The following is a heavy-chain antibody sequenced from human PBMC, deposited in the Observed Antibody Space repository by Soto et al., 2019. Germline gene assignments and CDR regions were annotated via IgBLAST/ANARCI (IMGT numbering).Heavy chain of an antibody. V-gene: IGHV3-30*03. J-gene: IGHJ4*02. Sequence: QVQLVESGGGVVQPGRSLRLSCAAPGFTFSTYGMHWVRQAPGKGLEWVAVISYDGSNKYYVDSVKGRFTISRDNSKNTLYLQMTSLRAEDTAVYYCARQEGDNYYFDYWGQGTLVTVSS. D-gene: IGHD1-1*01. CDR1: GFTFSTYG. CDR2: ISYDGSNK. CDR3: ARQEGDNYYFDY.